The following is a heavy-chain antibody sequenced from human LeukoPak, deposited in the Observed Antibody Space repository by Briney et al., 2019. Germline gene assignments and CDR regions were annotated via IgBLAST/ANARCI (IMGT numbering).Heavy chain of an antibody. CDR2: ISAYNGNT. D-gene: IGHD3-22*01. J-gene: IGHJ4*02. V-gene: IGHV1-18*01. CDR1: GYTFTSYG. CDR3: ARACPSNYYDSSGYYYQEFADY. Sequence: ASVKVSCKASGYTFTSYGISWVRQAPGQGLEWMGWISAYNGNTNYAQKLQGRATMTTDTSTSTAYMELRSLRSDDTAVYYCARACPSNYYDSSGYYYQEFADYWGQGTLVTVSS.